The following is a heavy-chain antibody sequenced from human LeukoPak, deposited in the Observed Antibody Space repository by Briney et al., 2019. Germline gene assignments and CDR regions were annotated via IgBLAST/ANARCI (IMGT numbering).Heavy chain of an antibody. V-gene: IGHV4-38-2*02. CDR3: LRGVDY. CDR2: IYYTGTT. Sequence: SETLSLTCTVSGYSISNGFLWGWIRQPPGKGLEWIGNIYYTGTTSYTPSLTTRVTISVDMSKNHLSLHLDSMTAEDTAVYYCLRGVDYWGQGSLVTVSS. CDR1: GYSISNGFL. J-gene: IGHJ4*02.